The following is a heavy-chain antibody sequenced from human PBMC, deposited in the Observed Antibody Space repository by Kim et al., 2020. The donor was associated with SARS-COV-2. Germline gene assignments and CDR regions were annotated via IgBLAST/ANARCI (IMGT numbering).Heavy chain of an antibody. D-gene: IGHD3-10*01. CDR2: IYYSGST. CDR1: GGFISSYY. V-gene: IGHV4-59*01. Sequence: SETLSLTCTVSGGFISSYYWSWIRQAPGKGLAWIGYIYYSGSTNYNPSLKSRVTISVDTSKNQFSLKLSSVTSADTDVYYCARGSTMVRGETISYYYYGIDVWGQGTTVTVSS. CDR3: ARGSTMVRGETISYYYYGIDV. J-gene: IGHJ6*02.